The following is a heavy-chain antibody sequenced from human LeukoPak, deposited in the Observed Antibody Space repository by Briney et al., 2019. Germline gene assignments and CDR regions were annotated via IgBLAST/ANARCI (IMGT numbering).Heavy chain of an antibody. J-gene: IGHJ4*02. CDR3: AKDNRRHYTSGPNPDSLH. D-gene: IGHD6-19*01. Sequence: SGRSLSLSCAGSGFIFNNYAMHWVRQPPGKGLEWVSGISWNSGTIDYADSVRGRFTISRDNAKNSLYLQMDSLRVEDTAFYYCAKDNRRHYTSGPNPDSLHWGQGALVTVSS. CDR1: GFIFNNYA. CDR2: ISWNSGTI. V-gene: IGHV3-9*01.